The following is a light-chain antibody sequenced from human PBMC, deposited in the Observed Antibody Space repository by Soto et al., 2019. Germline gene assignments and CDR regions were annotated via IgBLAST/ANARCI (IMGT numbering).Light chain of an antibody. J-gene: IGKJ2*01. CDR2: GAS. CDR3: HQYDNAPQT. V-gene: IGKV3-20*01. CDR1: QTLRRTY. Sequence: EIVLMQSPGTLSLSPGERATLSCRASQTLRRTYIAWYQQKPGQAPRVLIYGASKRATGIPDRFSGSGSGTYFSLTISRLEPEDFDVYYCHQYDNAPQTYGQGTKVEIK.